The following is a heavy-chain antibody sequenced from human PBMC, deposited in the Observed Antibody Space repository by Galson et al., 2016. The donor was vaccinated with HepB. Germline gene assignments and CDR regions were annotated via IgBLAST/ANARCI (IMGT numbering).Heavy chain of an antibody. Sequence: SLRLSCAASGFTFSSYDLSWFRQTPGEGLEWVSSISANGGARYYTGSVKGRFTISRDSSSHTVHLQMSGLRVEDTAIYYCARGMFGVRPDYWGQGTLVSVSS. CDR2: ISANGGAR. J-gene: IGHJ4*02. CDR1: GFTFSSYD. D-gene: IGHD3-3*01. V-gene: IGHV3-23*01. CDR3: ARGMFGVRPDY.